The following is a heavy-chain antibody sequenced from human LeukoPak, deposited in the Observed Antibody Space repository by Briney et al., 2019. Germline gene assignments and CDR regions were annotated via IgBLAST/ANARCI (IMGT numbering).Heavy chain of an antibody. CDR1: GFTFSNYW. Sequence: PGGSLRLSCAASGFTFSNYWMSWARQAPGKGLEWVANIKQDGSEKHYVDSVKGRFTISTDNAKNSMDLQMNSLRVEDTAIYYCARSGGGGKHLPLRRNWIDPWGQGTLVTVSS. CDR3: ARSGGGGKHLPLRRNWIDP. CDR2: IKQDGSEK. J-gene: IGHJ5*02. D-gene: IGHD1-26*01. V-gene: IGHV3-7*01.